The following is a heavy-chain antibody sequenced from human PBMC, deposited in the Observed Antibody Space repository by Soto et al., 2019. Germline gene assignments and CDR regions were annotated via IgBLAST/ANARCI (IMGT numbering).Heavy chain of an antibody. CDR1: GYTFTSYA. D-gene: IGHD3-10*01. CDR2: IDAGNGNT. J-gene: IGHJ6*02. CDR3: ARDLGWSGRGVEAYSYYGMAV. Sequence: QVQLVQSGAEVKKPGASVKVSCKASGYTFTSYAMHWVRQAPGQRLEWMGWIDAGNGNTKYSQKFQGRVTITRDTTAGTAYMGLSSLRSEDRAVYYCARDLGWSGRGVEAYSYYGMAVWGQGPTFTVSS. V-gene: IGHV1-3*01.